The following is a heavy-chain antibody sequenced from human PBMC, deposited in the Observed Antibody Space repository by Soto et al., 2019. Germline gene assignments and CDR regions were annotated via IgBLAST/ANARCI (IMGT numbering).Heavy chain of an antibody. Sequence: QVQLVESGGGVVQPGRSPRLSCAASGFTFSSYAMHWVRQAPGKGLEWVAVISYDGSNKYYADSVKGRFTISRDNSKNTLYLQMNSLRAEDTAVYYCARATIALMANWGQGTLVTVSS. J-gene: IGHJ4*02. D-gene: IGHD2-2*01. V-gene: IGHV3-30-3*01. CDR1: GFTFSSYA. CDR3: ARATIALMAN. CDR2: ISYDGSNK.